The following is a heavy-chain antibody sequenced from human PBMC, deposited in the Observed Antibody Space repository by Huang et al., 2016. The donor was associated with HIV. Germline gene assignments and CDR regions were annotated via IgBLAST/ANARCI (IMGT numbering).Heavy chain of an antibody. V-gene: IGHV4-59*11. CDR1: GDSISRHY. J-gene: IGHJ6*03. CDR2: IYYRGST. CDR3: AKVGSAAGRDYMDV. Sequence: QVQLHESGPGLVKPSETLSLTCTVAGDSISRHYWSWVRQPPGEGLEWIGIIYYRGSTTYNPSLRSRLTMSLDTSKNQLSLKLTSVTAADTALYYCAKVGSAAGRDYMDVWGKGTTVTVSS.